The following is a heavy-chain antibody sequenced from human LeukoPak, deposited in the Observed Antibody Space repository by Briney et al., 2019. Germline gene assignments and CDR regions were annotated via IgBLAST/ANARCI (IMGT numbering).Heavy chain of an antibody. CDR3: AKDITPVKYGEGGGGYFDY. J-gene: IGHJ4*02. D-gene: IGHD2-2*01. V-gene: IGHV3-9*01. CDR1: GFTFDDYA. Sequence: PGGSLRLSCAASGFTFDDYAMHWVRQAPGKGLEWVSGISWNSGSIGYADSVKGRFTISRDNAKNSLYLQMNSLRAEDTALYYCAKDITPVKYGEGGGGYFDYWGQGTLVTVSS. CDR2: ISWNSGSI.